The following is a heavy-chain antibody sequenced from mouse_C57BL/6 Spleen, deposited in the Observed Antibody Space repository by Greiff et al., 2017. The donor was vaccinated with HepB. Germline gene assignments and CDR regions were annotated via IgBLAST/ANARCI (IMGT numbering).Heavy chain of an antibody. J-gene: IGHJ3*01. CDR3: TGGTFAWFAY. V-gene: IGHV6-3*01. Sequence: EVKVEESGGGLVQPGGSMKLSCVASGFTFSNYWMNWVRQSPEKGLEWVAQIRLKSDNYATHYAESVKGRFTISRDDSKSSVYLQMNNLRAEDTGIYYCTGGTFAWFAYWGQGTLVTVSA. D-gene: IGHD3-3*01. CDR2: IRLKSDNYAT. CDR1: GFTFSNYW.